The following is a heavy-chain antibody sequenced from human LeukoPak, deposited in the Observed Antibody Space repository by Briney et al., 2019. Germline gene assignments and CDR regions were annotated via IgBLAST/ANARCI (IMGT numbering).Heavy chain of an antibody. Sequence: GGSLRLSCAAFSGYWMTWVRQAPGKGLEWVANIKQDGSEKYYVDSVKGRFTISSDNAKNSLYLQMNSLRAEDTAVYYCASAPYCSGGSCFSYSGMDVWGQGTTVTVSS. CDR1: SGYW. CDR2: IKQDGSEK. J-gene: IGHJ6*02. CDR3: ASAPYCSGGSCFSYSGMDV. D-gene: IGHD2-15*01. V-gene: IGHV3-7*01.